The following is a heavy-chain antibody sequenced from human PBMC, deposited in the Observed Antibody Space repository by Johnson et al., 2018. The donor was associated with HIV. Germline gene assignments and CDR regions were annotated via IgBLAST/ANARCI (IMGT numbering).Heavy chain of an antibody. CDR3: ASLSSSLFGAFDI. CDR2: ISWNSGSI. V-gene: IGHV3-9*01. CDR1: GFTFDDYA. Sequence: QLVESGGGLVQPGRSLRLSCAASGFTFDDYAMHWVRQAPGKGLEWVSGISWNSGSIGYADSVKGRFTISRDNSKNTLYLQMNSLRAEDTAVYYCASLSSSLFGAFDIWGQGTLVIVSS. J-gene: IGHJ3*02. D-gene: IGHD6-13*01.